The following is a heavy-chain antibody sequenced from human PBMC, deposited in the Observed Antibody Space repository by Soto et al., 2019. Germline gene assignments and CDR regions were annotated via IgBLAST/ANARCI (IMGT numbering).Heavy chain of an antibody. D-gene: IGHD5-12*01. CDR2: ISAYNGNT. J-gene: IGHJ6*02. Sequence: ASVKVSCKASGYTFTSYGISWVRQAPGQGLEWMGWISAYNGNTNYAQKLQGRVTMTTDTSTSTAYMGLRSLRSDDTAVYYCARDNIVAIPGGMDVWGQGTTVTVSS. V-gene: IGHV1-18*01. CDR3: ARDNIVAIPGGMDV. CDR1: GYTFTSYG.